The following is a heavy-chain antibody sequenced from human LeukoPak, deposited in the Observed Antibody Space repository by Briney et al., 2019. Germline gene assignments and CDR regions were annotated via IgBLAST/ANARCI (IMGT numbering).Heavy chain of an antibody. J-gene: IGHJ3*02. V-gene: IGHV1-2*02. CDR2: INPNSGGT. D-gene: IGHD1-1*01. Sequence: ASVKVSCKASGYTFTGYYMHWVRQAPGQGLEWMGWINPNSGGTNYAQKLQGRVTMTTDTSTSTAYMELRSLRSDDTAEYYCARDRPGRKAFDIWGQGTMVTVSS. CDR1: GYTFTGYY. CDR3: ARDRPGRKAFDI.